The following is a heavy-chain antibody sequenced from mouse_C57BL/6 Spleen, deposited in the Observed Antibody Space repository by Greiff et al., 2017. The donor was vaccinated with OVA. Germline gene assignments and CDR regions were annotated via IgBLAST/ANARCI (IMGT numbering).Heavy chain of an antibody. CDR3: ARTDYDYDGFAY. J-gene: IGHJ3*01. Sequence: QVQLQQSGPELVKPGASVTISCKASGYAFSSSWLNWVKQRPGKGLAWIGRLYPGDGDTNYNGKFKGKATLTADKSSSDADMQLSSLTSDDSAVYFCARTDYDYDGFAYWGQGALVTVSA. CDR1: GYAFSSSW. V-gene: IGHV1-82*01. CDR2: LYPGDGDT. D-gene: IGHD2-4*01.